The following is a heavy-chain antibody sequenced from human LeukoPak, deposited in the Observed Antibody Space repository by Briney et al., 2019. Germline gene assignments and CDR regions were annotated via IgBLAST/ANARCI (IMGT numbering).Heavy chain of an antibody. J-gene: IGHJ4*02. Sequence: KASETLSLTCTVSGGSISSSSYYWGWIRQPPGKGLEWIGSIYYSGSTYYNPSLKSRVTISVDTSKNQFSLKLSSVTAADTAVYYCARVGGIAARRVFDYWGQETLVTVSS. CDR3: ARVGGIAARRVFDY. CDR1: GGSISSSSYY. CDR2: IYYSGST. D-gene: IGHD6-6*01. V-gene: IGHV4-39*07.